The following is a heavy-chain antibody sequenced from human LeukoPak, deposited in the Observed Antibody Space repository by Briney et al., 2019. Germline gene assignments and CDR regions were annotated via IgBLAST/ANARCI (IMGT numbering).Heavy chain of an antibody. V-gene: IGHV1-2*02. D-gene: IGHD6-19*01. J-gene: IGHJ4*02. CDR2: INPNSGGT. CDR1: GYTFTDYY. Sequence: GASVKVSCKASGYTFTDYYMHWVRQAPGQGLEWMGWINPNSGGTNYAQKFQGRVTLTRDTSISTAYMELSSLKSDDTAVYYCARAAVTDTWVKYYFDYWGQGTLLTVSS. CDR3: ARAAVTDTWVKYYFDY.